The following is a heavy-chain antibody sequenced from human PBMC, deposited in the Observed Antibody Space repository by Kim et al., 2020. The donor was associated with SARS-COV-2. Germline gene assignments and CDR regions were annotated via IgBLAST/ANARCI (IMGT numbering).Heavy chain of an antibody. Sequence: NKYYADSVKGRYTISRDNSKNTLYLQMNSLTAEDTAVYYCARQTSTVFDYWGQGTLVTVSS. CDR2: NK. D-gene: IGHD4-4*01. V-gene: IGHV3-30*01. CDR3: ARQTSTVFDY. J-gene: IGHJ4*02.